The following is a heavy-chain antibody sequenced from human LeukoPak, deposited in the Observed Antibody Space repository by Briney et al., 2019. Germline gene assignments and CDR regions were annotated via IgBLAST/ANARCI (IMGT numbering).Heavy chain of an antibody. Sequence: GGSLRLSCAASKFTFSHYAMHWVRLVPGKGLEWVSSISSSSSYIYYADSVKGRFTISRDNAKNSLYLQMNSLRAEDTAVYYCARVRYYYDSSGYLLDYWGQGTLVTVSS. V-gene: IGHV3-21*01. D-gene: IGHD3-22*01. J-gene: IGHJ4*02. CDR2: ISSSSSYI. CDR1: KFTFSHYA. CDR3: ARVRYYYDSSGYLLDY.